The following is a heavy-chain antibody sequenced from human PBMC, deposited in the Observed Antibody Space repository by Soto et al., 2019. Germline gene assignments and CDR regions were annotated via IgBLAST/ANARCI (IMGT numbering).Heavy chain of an antibody. V-gene: IGHV5-10-1*01. Sequence: PGESLKISCEGSGYRFTSYWISWVRQMPGKGLEWMGRIDPRDSYTNYSPSFQGHVTISADKSVSTVYLQWSSLKASDTAMYYCARQGYYDSSGKGYYFDYWGKGTLVTVSS. CDR3: ARQGYYDSSGKGYYFDY. CDR1: GYRFTSYW. D-gene: IGHD3-22*01. J-gene: IGHJ4*02. CDR2: IDPRDSYT.